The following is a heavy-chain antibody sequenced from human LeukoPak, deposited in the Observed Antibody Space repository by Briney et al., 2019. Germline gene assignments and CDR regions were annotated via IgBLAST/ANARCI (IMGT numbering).Heavy chain of an antibody. Sequence: SETLSLTCAVYGGSFSGYYWSWIRQPPGKGLEWIGEINHSGSINYNPSLKSRVTISVDTSKNQFSLKLSSVTAADTAVYCCATLGYCSGGSCSFDYWGQGTLVTVSS. V-gene: IGHV4-34*01. CDR1: GGSFSGYY. D-gene: IGHD2-15*01. CDR2: INHSGSI. CDR3: ATLGYCSGGSCSFDY. J-gene: IGHJ4*02.